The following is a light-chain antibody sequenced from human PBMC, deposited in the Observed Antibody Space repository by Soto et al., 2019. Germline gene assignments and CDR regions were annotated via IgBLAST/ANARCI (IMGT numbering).Light chain of an antibody. J-gene: IGKJ4*01. CDR2: DAS. CDR1: QSVRSY. V-gene: IGKV3-11*01. Sequence: EIVMTQSPATLSLSPGERATLSCRASQSVRSYLAWYQQKPGQAPRLLIYDASHRETGIRAMFSGSGSGTEFTLTISSLEPEDFAVSYCQQRSNWALTFGGGTKVDIK. CDR3: QQRSNWALT.